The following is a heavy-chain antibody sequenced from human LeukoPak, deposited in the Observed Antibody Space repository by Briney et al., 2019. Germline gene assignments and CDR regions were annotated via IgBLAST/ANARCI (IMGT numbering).Heavy chain of an antibody. Sequence: PGGSLRLSCAASGFTFSSYSMNWVRQAPGKGLEWVSYISSSSTIYYADSVKGRFTISRDNAKNSLYLQMNSLRAEDTAVYYCARRNSYVDYWGQGTLVTVSS. CDR2: ISSSSTI. J-gene: IGHJ4*02. CDR1: GFTFSSYS. V-gene: IGHV3-48*01. CDR3: ARRNSYVDY. D-gene: IGHD1/OR15-1a*01.